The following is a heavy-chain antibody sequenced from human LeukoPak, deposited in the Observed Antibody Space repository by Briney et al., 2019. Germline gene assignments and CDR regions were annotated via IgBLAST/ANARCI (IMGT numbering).Heavy chain of an antibody. Sequence: ASVKVSCKASGGTFSSYAISWVRQAPGQGLEWMGGIIPIFGTANYAQKFQGRVTITADESTSTAYMELSSLRSEDTAVYYCARVRDYYDSSGHDYWGQGTLVTVSS. V-gene: IGHV1-69*13. J-gene: IGHJ4*02. D-gene: IGHD3-22*01. CDR1: GGTFSSYA. CDR2: IIPIFGTA. CDR3: ARVRDYYDSSGHDY.